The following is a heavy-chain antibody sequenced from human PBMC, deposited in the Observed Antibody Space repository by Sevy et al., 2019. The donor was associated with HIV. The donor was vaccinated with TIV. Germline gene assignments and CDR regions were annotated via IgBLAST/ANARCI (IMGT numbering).Heavy chain of an antibody. D-gene: IGHD5-18*01. Sequence: GGSLRLSCAASGFTFSSYAMHWVRQAPGKGLEWVAVISYDGSNKYYADSVKGRFTISRDNSKNTLYLQMNSLRAEDTAVYYCARGDVETAMVHYYYYGMDVWGQGTTVTVSS. CDR2: ISYDGSNK. CDR1: GFTFSSYA. J-gene: IGHJ6*02. V-gene: IGHV3-30*04. CDR3: ARGDVETAMVHYYYYGMDV.